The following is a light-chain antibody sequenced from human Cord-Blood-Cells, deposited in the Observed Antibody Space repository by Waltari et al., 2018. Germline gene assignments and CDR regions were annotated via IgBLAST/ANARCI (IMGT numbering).Light chain of an antibody. Sequence: QSALTQPASVSGSPGQSITIPCTGTSSDVGGYNSVSWYQQHPGKAPKLMIYDVSNRPAGVSNRFSGSKSGNTASLTISGLRAEDEADYYCSSYTSGSTWVFGGGTKLTVL. CDR1: SSDVGGYNS. V-gene: IGLV2-14*03. J-gene: IGLJ3*02. CDR3: SSYTSGSTWV. CDR2: DVS.